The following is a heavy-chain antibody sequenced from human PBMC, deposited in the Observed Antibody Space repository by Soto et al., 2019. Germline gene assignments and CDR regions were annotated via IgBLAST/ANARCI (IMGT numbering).Heavy chain of an antibody. D-gene: IGHD3-10*01. CDR3: ARERGYYGSGSYYLYFVY. Sequence: SETLSLTCTVSGGSISSGGYFWSWICQHPGKGLEWIGYIYYSGSTYYNPSLKSRVTISVDTSKNQFSLKLSSVTAADTAVYYCARERGYYGSGSYYLYFVYWGQGTLVTVSS. J-gene: IGHJ4*02. CDR1: GGSISSGGYF. V-gene: IGHV4-30-4*08. CDR2: IYYSGST.